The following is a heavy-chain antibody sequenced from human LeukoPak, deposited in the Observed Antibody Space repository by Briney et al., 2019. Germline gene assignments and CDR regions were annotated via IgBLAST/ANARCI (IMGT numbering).Heavy chain of an antibody. CDR2: IFYSGST. Sequence: SGTLSLTCTVSGGSISSSSYFWGWIRQPPGKGLEWIGSIFYSGSTYYNPSLNSRVPISVDTSKNQFSLKLSSVTAADTAVYYCATTRQQWLVPDYWGQGTLVTVSS. D-gene: IGHD6-19*01. CDR3: ATTRQQWLVPDY. V-gene: IGHV4-39*07. J-gene: IGHJ4*02. CDR1: GGSISSSSYF.